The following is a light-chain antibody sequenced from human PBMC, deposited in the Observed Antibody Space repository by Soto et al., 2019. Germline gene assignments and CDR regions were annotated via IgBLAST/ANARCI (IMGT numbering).Light chain of an antibody. J-gene: IGKJ5*01. V-gene: IGKV3-11*01. CDR1: QSVSSY. CDR3: QQRSNRPLT. CDR2: DTS. Sequence: EIAMTQSPATLSVSPGDRVTLSCRASQSVSSYLAWYQQKPGQAPRLLIYDTSIRASGIPDRFSGSGSGTDFTLTISSLQTEDFAVYYCQQRSNRPLTFGQGTKLDIK.